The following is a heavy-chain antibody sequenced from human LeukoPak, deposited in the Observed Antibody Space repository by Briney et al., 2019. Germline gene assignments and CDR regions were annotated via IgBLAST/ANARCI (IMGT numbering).Heavy chain of an antibody. J-gene: IGHJ4*02. CDR2: IYYSGTS. D-gene: IGHD2/OR15-2a*01. V-gene: IGHV4-39*01. Sequence: PSGTLSLTCTVSGGSITSSSYHWTWIRQPPGKGLEWIGSIYYSGTSYYNPSLKSRVTISVDTSKNQFSLRLNSVTAADTAVYYCATDSTTWPNYWGQGTLVTVSS. CDR1: GGSITSSSYH. CDR3: ATDSTTWPNY.